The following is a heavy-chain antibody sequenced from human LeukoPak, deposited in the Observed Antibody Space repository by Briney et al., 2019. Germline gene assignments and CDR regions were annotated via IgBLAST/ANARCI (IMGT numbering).Heavy chain of an antibody. V-gene: IGHV4-39*07. CDR1: GGSISSSSYY. Sequence: SETLSLTCTVSGGSISSSSYYWGWIRQPPGKGLEWIGSIYYSGSTYYNPSLKSRVTISVDTSKNQFSLKLSSVTAADTAVYYCARRVAADYYYYYYMDVWGKGTTVTVSS. CDR3: ARRVAADYYYYYYMDV. CDR2: IYYSGST. D-gene: IGHD6-19*01. J-gene: IGHJ6*03.